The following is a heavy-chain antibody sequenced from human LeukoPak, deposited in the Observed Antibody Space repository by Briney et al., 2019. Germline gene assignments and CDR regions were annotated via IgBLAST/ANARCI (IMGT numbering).Heavy chain of an antibody. J-gene: IGHJ4*02. CDR2: ISWNSGSI. Sequence: GGSLRLSCAASGFTFDDYAMHWVRQAPGKGLEWVSGISWNSGSIGYADSVKGRFTISRDNAKNSLYLQMNSLRAEDTAVYYCAREGAVAATDYWGQGTLVTVSS. CDR3: AREGAVAATDY. CDR1: GFTFDDYA. D-gene: IGHD2-15*01. V-gene: IGHV3-9*01.